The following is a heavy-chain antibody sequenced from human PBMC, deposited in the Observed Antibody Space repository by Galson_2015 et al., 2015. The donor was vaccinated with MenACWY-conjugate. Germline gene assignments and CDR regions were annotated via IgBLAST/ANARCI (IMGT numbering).Heavy chain of an antibody. D-gene: IGHD4-17*01. CDR3: ARDGRSNDYGDYLGY. CDR2: ISGDNGNT. J-gene: IGHJ4*02. V-gene: IGHV1-18*04. CDR1: GYTFSSYG. Sequence: SVKVSCKASGYTFSSYGITWVRQTPGRGLEWMGWISGDNGNTNYAQKFQGRFTISRDNSKNMLYLQMNSLRAEDTAVYYCARDGRSNDYGDYLGYWGQGTLVIVSS.